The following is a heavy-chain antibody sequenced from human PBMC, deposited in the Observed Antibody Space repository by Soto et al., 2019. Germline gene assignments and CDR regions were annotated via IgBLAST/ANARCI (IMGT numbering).Heavy chain of an antibody. CDR1: GYTFTSYA. Sequence: ASVKVSCKASGYTFTSYAMHWVRQAPGQRLEWMGWINAGNGNTKYSQKFQGRVTITRDTSASTAYMELSSLRSEDTAVYYCAKDRRNIVVPSGDAFDIWGQGTMVTVSS. CDR2: INAGNGNT. D-gene: IGHD2-21*01. J-gene: IGHJ3*02. V-gene: IGHV1-3*01. CDR3: AKDRRNIVVPSGDAFDI.